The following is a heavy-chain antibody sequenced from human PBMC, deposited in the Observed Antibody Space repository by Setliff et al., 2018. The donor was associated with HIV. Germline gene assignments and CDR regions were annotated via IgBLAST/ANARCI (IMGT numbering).Heavy chain of an antibody. V-gene: IGHV4-31*03. CDR3: ARRAVQDGSVTSSNWFDS. J-gene: IGHJ5*01. CDR1: GGSISSGGYY. D-gene: IGHD1-1*01. CDR2: IHYSGNT. Sequence: PSETLSLTCTVSGGSISSGGYYWSWIRHHPGKGLEWIGYIHYSGNTYYNPSLKSRLTISADTPNNRFALRIGSVTAADTAVYYCARRAVQDGSVTSSNWFDSWGQGILVTVSS.